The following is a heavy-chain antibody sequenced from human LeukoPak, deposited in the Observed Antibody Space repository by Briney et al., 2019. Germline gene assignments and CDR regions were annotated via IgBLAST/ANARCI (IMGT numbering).Heavy chain of an antibody. Sequence: GASVKVSCKASGYTFTSYAISWVRQAPGQGLEWMGGIIPIFGTANYAQKFQGRVTITTDESTSTAYMELSSLRSEDTAVYYCASGPGGYCSSTSCYTGGLNWFDPWGQGTLVTVSS. J-gene: IGHJ5*02. CDR1: GYTFTSYA. CDR3: ASGPGGYCSSTSCYTGGLNWFDP. CDR2: IIPIFGTA. D-gene: IGHD2-2*02. V-gene: IGHV1-69*05.